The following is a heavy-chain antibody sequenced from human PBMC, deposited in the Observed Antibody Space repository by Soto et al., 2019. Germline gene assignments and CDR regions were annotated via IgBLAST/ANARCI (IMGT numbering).Heavy chain of an antibody. V-gene: IGHV1-2*02. CDR3: ARDPTYYYDSSGYYYPNWFDP. CDR2: INPNSGGT. CDR1: GYTFTGYY. Sequence: ASVKVSCKASGYTFTGYYMHWVRQAPRQGLEWMGWINPNSGGTNYAQKFQGRVTMTRDTSISTAYMELSRLRSDDTAVYYCARDPTYYYDSSGYYYPNWFDPWGQGTLVTVSS. J-gene: IGHJ5*02. D-gene: IGHD3-22*01.